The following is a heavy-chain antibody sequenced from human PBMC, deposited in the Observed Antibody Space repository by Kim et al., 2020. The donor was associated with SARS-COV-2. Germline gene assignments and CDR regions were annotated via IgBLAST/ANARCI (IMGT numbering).Heavy chain of an antibody. D-gene: IGHD3-16*02. Sequence: YTSGRTNYNPSLQSRVTMPVDMSKNQFSLKLSSVTAADTAVYYCASALGHWGQGTLVTVSS. CDR2: YTSGRT. CDR3: ASALGH. J-gene: IGHJ4*02. V-gene: IGHV4-4*07.